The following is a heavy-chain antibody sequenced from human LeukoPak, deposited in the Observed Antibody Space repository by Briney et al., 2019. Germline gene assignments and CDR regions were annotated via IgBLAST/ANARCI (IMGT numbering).Heavy chain of an antibody. V-gene: IGHV3-30*03. J-gene: IGHJ4*02. CDR1: GFTFSSYG. D-gene: IGHD2-8*02. CDR2: ISYDGSNK. CDR3: ASYWARQRYFDY. Sequence: GRSLRLSCAASGFTFSSYGMHWVRQAPGKGLEWVAVISYDGSNKYYADSVKGRFTIARDNSKNTLYLQMNSLRAEDTAVYYCASYWARQRYFDYWGQGTLVPVSS.